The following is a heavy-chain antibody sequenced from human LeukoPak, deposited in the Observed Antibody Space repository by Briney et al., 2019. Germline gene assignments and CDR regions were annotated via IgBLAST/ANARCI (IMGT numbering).Heavy chain of an antibody. V-gene: IGHV3-7*01. CDR1: GFTFGTYW. CDR2: VKQDGSEK. Sequence: GGSLRLSCAASGFTFGTYWMSWVRQALGKGLEWVANVKQDGSEKYYVDSVKGRFTISRDNAKNSLYLQMNSVRVEDTAVYYCARDGPDSFDYWGLGTLVTVSS. J-gene: IGHJ4*02. CDR3: ARDGPDSFDY.